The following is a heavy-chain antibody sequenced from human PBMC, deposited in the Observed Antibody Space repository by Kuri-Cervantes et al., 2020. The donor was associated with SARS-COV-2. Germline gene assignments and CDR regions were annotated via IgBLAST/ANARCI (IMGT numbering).Heavy chain of an antibody. CDR1: GFTLSDYE. D-gene: IGHD6-13*01. CDR3: ARDKSGSWYRVGYYMDV. CDR2: ISISGSTI. Sequence: LSLSCAASGFTLSDYEMNWVRQAPGKGLEWVSYISISGSTIYYADSVKGRFTISRDNAKNSLYLQMNSLRAEDTAVYYCARDKSGSWYRVGYYMDVWGKGTTVTVSS. V-gene: IGHV3-48*03. J-gene: IGHJ6*03.